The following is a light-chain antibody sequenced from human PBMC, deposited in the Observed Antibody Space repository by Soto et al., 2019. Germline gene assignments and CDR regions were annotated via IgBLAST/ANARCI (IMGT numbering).Light chain of an antibody. Sequence: QSALTQPPSVSGSPGQSVTISCTGTSSDFGIYNRVSWYQQPPGTAPKLMIYEVTNRPSGVPDRFSGTKSGNTASLTISGFQAEDEADYYCSSYTTDTTLVFGGGTKLTVL. V-gene: IGLV2-18*02. CDR1: SSDFGIYNR. J-gene: IGLJ2*01. CDR2: EVT. CDR3: SSYTTDTTLV.